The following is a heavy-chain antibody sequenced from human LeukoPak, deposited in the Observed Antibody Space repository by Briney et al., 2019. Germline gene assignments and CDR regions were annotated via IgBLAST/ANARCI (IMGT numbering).Heavy chain of an antibody. CDR2: ISWNSGSI. CDR1: GFTFDDYA. CDR3: ASLSPGIAAAGTYAFDI. D-gene: IGHD6-13*01. V-gene: IGHV3-9*01. Sequence: QPGRSLRLSCAASGFTFDDYAMHWVRQAPGKGLEWVSGISWNSGSIGYADSVKGRFTISRDNAKNSLYLQMNSLRAEDTAVYYCASLSPGIAAAGTYAFDIWGQGTMVTVSS. J-gene: IGHJ3*02.